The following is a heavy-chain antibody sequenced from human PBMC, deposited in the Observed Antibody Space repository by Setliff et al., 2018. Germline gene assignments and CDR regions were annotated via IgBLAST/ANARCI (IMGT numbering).Heavy chain of an antibody. D-gene: IGHD4-17*01. Sequence: ASVKVSCKASGYIFTRYRITWVRPSPGQGLEWMGWISTRNDTGYEQKFKGRVTLTTDTSTNTAYMELRSLISDGTAVYYCARRSGDRGMTTGWPDDFDYWGRGTLVTV. CDR2: ISTRNDT. CDR1: GYIFTRYR. J-gene: IGHJ4*01. V-gene: IGHV1-18*01. CDR3: ARRSGDRGMTTGWPDDFDY.